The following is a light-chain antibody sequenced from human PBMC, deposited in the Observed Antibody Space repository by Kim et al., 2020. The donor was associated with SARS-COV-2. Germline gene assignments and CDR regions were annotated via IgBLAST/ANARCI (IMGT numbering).Light chain of an antibody. J-gene: IGLJ2*01. Sequence: SYELTQPPSVSVSPGQTVNITCSGHELGDKYACWYQQRPGQSPVLVIYQDSERPSGISERFSGSNSGNTATLSISGTQAMDEADYYCQAWDSSTADVFGG. V-gene: IGLV3-1*01. CDR2: QDS. CDR3: QAWDSSTADV. CDR1: ELGDKY.